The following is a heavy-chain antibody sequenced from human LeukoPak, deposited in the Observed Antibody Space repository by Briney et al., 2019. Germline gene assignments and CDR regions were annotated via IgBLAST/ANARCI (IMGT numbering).Heavy chain of an antibody. D-gene: IGHD3-22*01. CDR1: GFTFTSYG. CDR2: INWNGGST. CDR3: ARNYYDSSGYSS. Sequence: GGSLRLSCAASGFTFTSYGMSWVRQAPGKGLEWVSGINWNGGSTGYADSVKGRFTISRDNAKNSLYLQMNSLRAEDTALYYCARNYYDSSGYSSWGQGTLVTVSS. J-gene: IGHJ4*02. V-gene: IGHV3-20*04.